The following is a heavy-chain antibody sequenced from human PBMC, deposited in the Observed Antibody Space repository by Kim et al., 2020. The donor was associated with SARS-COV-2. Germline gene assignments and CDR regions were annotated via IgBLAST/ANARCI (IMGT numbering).Heavy chain of an antibody. CDR1: GFTFSSYA. J-gene: IGHJ5*01. D-gene: IGHD3-22*01. CDR2: ISGNTKDS. CDR3: VKASHTNGYDFENGCDS. Sequence: GGSLRLSCAASGFTFSSYAMSWVRQDPEKGLQWVSSISGNTKDSYYADSVRGRFTISEDNSRTKVYLQMNSLRAETTARYYCVKASHTNGYDFENGCDS. V-gene: IGHV3-23*01.